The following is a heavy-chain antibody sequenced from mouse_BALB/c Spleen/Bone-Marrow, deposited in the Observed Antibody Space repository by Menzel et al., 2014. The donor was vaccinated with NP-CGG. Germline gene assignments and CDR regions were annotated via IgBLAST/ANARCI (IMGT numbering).Heavy chain of an antibody. CDR3: NGDYSLSYALDY. D-gene: IGHD2-4*01. Sequence: EVQLQQSGAELVRSGASVKLSCTASGFNIKDFYMHWVKQRPEQGLEWIGWIDPENGDTEYAPKFQGKATMTADTSSNTAYLQLSSLTSEDTAVYYCNGDYSLSYALDYWGQGTSVTVSS. J-gene: IGHJ4*01. CDR2: IDPENGDT. V-gene: IGHV14-4*02. CDR1: GFNIKDFY.